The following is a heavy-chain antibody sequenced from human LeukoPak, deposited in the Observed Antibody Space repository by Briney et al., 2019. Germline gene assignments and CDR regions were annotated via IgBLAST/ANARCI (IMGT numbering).Heavy chain of an antibody. Sequence: PGGSLRLSCAASGSTFNNYAMNWVRQPPGGRLEWVSFIGISSGPLLYADSVKGRFTISRDNAKASVYLQMNRLRAEDTAVYYCARAKGYTSSYSFDYWGQGILVTVSS. CDR1: GSTFNNYA. J-gene: IGHJ4*02. D-gene: IGHD3-10*01. CDR3: ARAKGYTSSYSFDY. CDR2: IGISSGPL. V-gene: IGHV3-48*04.